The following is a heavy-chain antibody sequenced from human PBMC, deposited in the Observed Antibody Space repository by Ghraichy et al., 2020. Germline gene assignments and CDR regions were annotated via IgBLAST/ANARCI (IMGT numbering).Heavy chain of an antibody. V-gene: IGHV4-31*03. J-gene: IGHJ5*02. CDR2: NYYSGST. CDR1: GGSISSGGYY. D-gene: IGHD4/OR15-4a*01. Sequence: SETLSLTCTASGGSISSGGYYWSWICQHPGKGLEWIGYNYYSGSTYYNPSLKSRVTISVDTSKNQFSLRLSSVTAADTAVFYCARASAPNWCYGWLDPWRQGTLVTVPS. CDR3: ARASAPNWCYGWLDP.